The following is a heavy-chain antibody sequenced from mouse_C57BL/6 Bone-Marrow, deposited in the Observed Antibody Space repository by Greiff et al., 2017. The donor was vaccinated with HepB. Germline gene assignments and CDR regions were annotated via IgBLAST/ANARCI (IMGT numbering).Heavy chain of an antibody. CDR1: GYTFTDYY. Sequence: QVQLQQSGAELVRPGASVKLSCKASGYTFTDYYINWVKQRPGQGLEWIARIYPGSGNTYYNEKFKGKATLTAEKSSSTAYMQLSSLTSEDSAVYFYASDGNLGDYWGQGTSVTVSS. CDR2: IYPGSGNT. D-gene: IGHD2-1*01. V-gene: IGHV1-76*01. J-gene: IGHJ4*01. CDR3: ASDGNLGDY.